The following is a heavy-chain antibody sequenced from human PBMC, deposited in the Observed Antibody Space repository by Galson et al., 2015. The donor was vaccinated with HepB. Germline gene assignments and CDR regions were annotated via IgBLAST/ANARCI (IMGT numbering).Heavy chain of an antibody. CDR2: ISYDGSNQ. V-gene: IGHV3-30*18. D-gene: IGHD2-8*02. J-gene: IGHJ4*02. CDR1: GFTFSSFG. CDR3: AKDRGYCTGGLCYDFDY. Sequence: SLRLSCAASGFTFSSFGMHWVRQALGKGLEWVAVISYDGSNQYYGDSVKGRFTISRDNSKNTLYLQMNSLRPEDTAVYYCAKDRGYCTGGLCYDFDYWGQGTLVTVSS.